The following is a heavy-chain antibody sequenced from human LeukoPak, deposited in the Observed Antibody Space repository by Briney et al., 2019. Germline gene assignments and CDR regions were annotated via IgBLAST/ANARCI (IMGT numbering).Heavy chain of an antibody. CDR1: GFSLSTNKMC. CDR2: IDWDDDK. J-gene: IGHJ4*02. Sequence: SGPTLVNPTQTLTLTCTFSGFSLSTNKMCVSWIRQPPGKALEWLARIDWDDDKYYNTSLKTRLTISKDTSKNQVVLTMTNMDPVDTATYYCAHRSGSGRYTVGPFDYWGQGTLVTVSS. D-gene: IGHD6-19*01. V-gene: IGHV2-70*12. CDR3: AHRSGSGRYTVGPFDY.